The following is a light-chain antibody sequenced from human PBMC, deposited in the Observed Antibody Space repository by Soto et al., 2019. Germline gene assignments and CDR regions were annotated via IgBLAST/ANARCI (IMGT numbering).Light chain of an antibody. CDR1: SSDVGSYNF. CDR2: EGS. Sequence: QSALTQPASVSGSPGQSITISCTVTSSDVGSYNFVSWYQQHPGKAPKLMIYEGSKRPSGVSNRFSGSKSGNTASLTISGLQAEDEADYYCCSYAGSSTLVFGGGTKVTVL. J-gene: IGLJ2*01. V-gene: IGLV2-23*01. CDR3: CSYAGSSTLV.